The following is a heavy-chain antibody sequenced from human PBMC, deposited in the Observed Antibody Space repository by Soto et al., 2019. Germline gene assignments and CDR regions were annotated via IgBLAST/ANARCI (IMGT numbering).Heavy chain of an antibody. CDR1: GGSISSGGYY. CDR2: IYYSGST. D-gene: IGHD5-18*01. V-gene: IGHV4-31*03. CDR3: AGQLNYYYYMDV. J-gene: IGHJ6*03. Sequence: SETLSLTCTVSGGSISSGGYYWSWIRQHPGKGLEWIGYIYYSGSTYYNPSLKSRVTISVDTSKNQFSLKLSSVTAADTAVYYCAGQLNYYYYMDVWGKGTTVTVSS.